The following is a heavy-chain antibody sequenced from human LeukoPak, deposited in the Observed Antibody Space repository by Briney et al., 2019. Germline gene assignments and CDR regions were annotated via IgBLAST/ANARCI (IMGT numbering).Heavy chain of an antibody. CDR2: INPNSGDT. J-gene: IGHJ4*02. CDR1: GYTFIAYH. Sequence: ASVKVSCKASGYTFIAYHMHRVRQAPGQGLEWMGRINPNSGDTNYAQKFQGRVAMTRDTSISTAFMELTRLRSDDTAVYYCARDYCSSTSCLFDYWGQGTLVTVSS. D-gene: IGHD2-2*01. CDR3: ARDYCSSTSCLFDY. V-gene: IGHV1-2*06.